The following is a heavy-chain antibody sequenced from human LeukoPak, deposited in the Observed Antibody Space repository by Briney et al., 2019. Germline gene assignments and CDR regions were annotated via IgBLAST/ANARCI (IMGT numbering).Heavy chain of an antibody. CDR3: ARESHLGVRGFDY. Sequence: ASVNVSCKASGGTFSSYAISWVRQAPGQGLEWMGGIIPIFGTTNYAQKFQGRVTITADESTSTAYMELSSLRSEDTAVYYCARESHLGVRGFDYWGQGTLVTVSS. D-gene: IGHD3-10*01. J-gene: IGHJ4*02. CDR1: GGTFSSYA. V-gene: IGHV1-69*13. CDR2: IIPIFGTT.